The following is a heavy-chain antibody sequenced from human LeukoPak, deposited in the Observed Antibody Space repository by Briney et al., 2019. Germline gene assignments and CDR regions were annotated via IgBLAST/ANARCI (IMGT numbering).Heavy chain of an antibody. J-gene: IGHJ4*02. CDR1: GFDVSINY. CDR3: ARGLLQLTPYYFDY. Sequence: GGSLRLSCAASGFDVSINYMNWIRQSPEKGLEWVSIIHNDGRTYYADSVKGRFTVSRDNSRNTVSLQMDSLRVDDTGVYYCARGLLQLTPYYFDYWGQGTLVTVSS. CDR2: IHNDGRT. V-gene: IGHV3-66*01. D-gene: IGHD1-1*01.